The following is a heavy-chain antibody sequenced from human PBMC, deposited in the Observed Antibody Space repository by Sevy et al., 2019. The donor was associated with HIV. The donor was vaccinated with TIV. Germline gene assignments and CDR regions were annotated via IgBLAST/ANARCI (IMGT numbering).Heavy chain of an antibody. J-gene: IGHJ6*02. Sequence: ASVKVSCKASGYTFTSYDINWVRQATGQGLEWMGWINPNSGNTGYPQKFQGRVTMTRNTSITTAYLKLGSLRSEDTALYYCSRGTMVRGVVYYGMDVWGQGTTVTVSS. D-gene: IGHD3-10*01. CDR3: SRGTMVRGVVYYGMDV. V-gene: IGHV1-8*01. CDR2: INPNSGNT. CDR1: GYTFTSYD.